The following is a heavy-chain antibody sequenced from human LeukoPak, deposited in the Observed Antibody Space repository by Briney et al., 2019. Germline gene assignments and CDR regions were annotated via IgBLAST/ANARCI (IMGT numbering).Heavy chain of an antibody. CDR3: TRDFWMVVTTNAFDI. CDR2: INSEGSST. V-gene: IGHV3-74*01. CDR1: GFTFSSSW. J-gene: IGHJ3*02. D-gene: IGHD4/OR15-4a*01. Sequence: GGSLRLSYAASGFTFSSSWMHWVRQAPGKGLMWVSRINSEGSSTSYADSVKGRFTISRDNAKNTLYLQMNSLRAEDTAVYYCTRDFWMVVTTNAFDIWGQGTMVTVSS.